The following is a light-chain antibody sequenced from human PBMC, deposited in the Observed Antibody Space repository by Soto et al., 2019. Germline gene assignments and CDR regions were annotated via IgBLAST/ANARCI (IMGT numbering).Light chain of an antibody. CDR3: SSYAGI. CDR2: EVS. Sequence: QSALTQPPSASGSPGQSVTISCTGTSSDVGGYNSVSWYQQHPGKAPKLMIYEVSKRPSGVPDRFSGSKSGNTASLTVSGLQAEDEADYYCSSYAGIFGGGTKLTVL. J-gene: IGLJ2*01. CDR1: SSDVGGYNS. V-gene: IGLV2-8*01.